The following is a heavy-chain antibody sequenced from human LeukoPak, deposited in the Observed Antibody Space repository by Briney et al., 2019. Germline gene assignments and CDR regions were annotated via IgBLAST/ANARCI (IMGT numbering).Heavy chain of an antibody. CDR2: ILPDGRDT. V-gene: IGHV1-2*02. D-gene: IGHD3-10*01. CDR3: SGRYGPGPV. CDR1: GYTFAAHH. Sequence: ASVTVSFEASGYTFAAHHIHWVRQAPGQGLEWMGWILPDGRDTKYSQKFQDRMTLTTDTSTNTAYMELSSLIPDDTAVYYCSGRYGPGPVWGQGTLISASP. J-gene: IGHJ4*02.